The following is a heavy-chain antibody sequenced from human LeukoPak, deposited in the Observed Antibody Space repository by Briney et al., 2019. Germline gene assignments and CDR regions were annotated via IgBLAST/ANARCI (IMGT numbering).Heavy chain of an antibody. D-gene: IGHD3-10*01. Sequence: GGSLRLSCAASGSTFSNFAMSWVRQAPGKGLEWVSAMSSVTYYADSVNARFTSSRDDSKSTLFLQMYSLRAEDTAVYYCAKAFFSGSGGNHKHFDSWGQGTLCTLSS. CDR2: MSSVT. V-gene: IGHV3-23*01. CDR1: GSTFSNFA. J-gene: IGHJ4*02. CDR3: AKAFFSGSGGNHKHFDS.